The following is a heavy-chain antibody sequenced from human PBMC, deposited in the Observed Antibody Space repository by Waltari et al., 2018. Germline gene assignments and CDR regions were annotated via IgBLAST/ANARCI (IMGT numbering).Heavy chain of an antibody. CDR3: ATLMGPTTVVTRDY. Sequence: QVQLVESGGGVVQPGRSLRLSCEASGFTFSSYGMHWVRQAPGKGLEWVAVIWYDGSNKYYADSVKGRFTISRDNSKNTLYLQMNSLRAEDTAVYYCATLMGPTTVVTRDYWGQGTLVTVSS. D-gene: IGHD4-17*01. CDR2: IWYDGSNK. J-gene: IGHJ4*02. CDR1: GFTFSSYG. V-gene: IGHV3-33*01.